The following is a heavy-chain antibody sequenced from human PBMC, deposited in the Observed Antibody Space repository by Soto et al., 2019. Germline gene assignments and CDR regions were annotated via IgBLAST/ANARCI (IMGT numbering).Heavy chain of an antibody. D-gene: IGHD2-2*01. J-gene: IGHJ4*02. CDR2: IYHRGST. CDR1: GYSIGTGFN. CDR3: ARDWGTGFYQLDS. V-gene: IGHV4-38-2*02. Sequence: SGTLSLTCAVSGYSIGTGFNWAWVRQPPGKSLEWIGSIYHRGSTYYNLSLKSRVTISSDASKNQISLKLSAVTAADTPLYYYARDWGTGFYQLDSGGQGTLVIVSS.